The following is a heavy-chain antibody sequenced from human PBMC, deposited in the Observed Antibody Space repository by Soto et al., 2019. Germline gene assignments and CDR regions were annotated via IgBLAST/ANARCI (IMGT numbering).Heavy chain of an antibody. V-gene: IGHV4-39*01. CDR1: GGSLRTTNYF. CDR3: ARDSGRLAP. Sequence: SETLSLTCSVSGGSLRTTNYFLAWIRQPPGKGLEWIASVYHSGSTYYNPSLKSRVTVSVYPSKNQFALPLSSASAADTALYYCARDSGRLAPWGQATLVNVSS. J-gene: IGHJ5*02. CDR2: VYHSGST.